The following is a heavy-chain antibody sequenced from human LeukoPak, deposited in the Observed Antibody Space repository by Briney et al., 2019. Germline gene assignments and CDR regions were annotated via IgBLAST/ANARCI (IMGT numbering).Heavy chain of an antibody. V-gene: IGHV4-38-2*02. J-gene: IGHJ4*02. D-gene: IGHD6-13*01. CDR2: LHHRGST. Sequence: SETLSLTCTVSGYSIRDGYYWGWIRQPPGKGLEWIGSLHHRGSTYYNLSLKSRVSTSVDTSKNQIFLKLSSVTAADTAVYYCTRDGYLIAGSRFDDWGQGTLVTVTS. CDR1: GYSIRDGYY. CDR3: TRDGYLIAGSRFDD.